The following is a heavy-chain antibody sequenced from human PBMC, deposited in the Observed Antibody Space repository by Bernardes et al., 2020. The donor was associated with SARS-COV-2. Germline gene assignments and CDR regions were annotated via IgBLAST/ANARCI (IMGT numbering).Heavy chain of an antibody. CDR1: GNTFTSYA. V-gene: IGHV1-69*13. J-gene: IGHJ3*02. D-gene: IGHD1-26*01. CDR3: ARSGTYPDALDM. Sequence: SMKVSCKTSGNTFTSYAVIWVRQAPGQGLECMGGIIPLFGTTNYAQNFQGRVTIAADESTSTVYMELSSLRSEDTAMYYCARSGTYPDALDMWGQGTMVTVSS. CDR2: IIPLFGTT.